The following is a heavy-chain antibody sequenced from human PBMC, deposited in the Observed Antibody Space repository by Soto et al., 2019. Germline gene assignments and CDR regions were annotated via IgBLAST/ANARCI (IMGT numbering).Heavy chain of an antibody. J-gene: IGHJ3*02. CDR2: IYSGGST. CDR3: ARDFVPDYYGSHAFDI. CDR1: GFTVSSNY. D-gene: IGHD3-10*01. V-gene: IGHV3-66*01. Sequence: EVQLVESGGGLVQPGGSLRLSCAASGFTVSSNYMTWVRQAPGKGLEWVSVIYSGGSTYYADSVKGRFTISRDNSKNTLYLQMNSLRAEDTALYYCARDFVPDYYGSHAFDIWGQGTMVTVSS.